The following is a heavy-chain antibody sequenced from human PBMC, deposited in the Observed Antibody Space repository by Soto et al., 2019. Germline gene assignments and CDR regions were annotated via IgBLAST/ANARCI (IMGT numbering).Heavy chain of an antibody. CDR2: ISWNSGSI. V-gene: IGHV3-9*01. D-gene: IGHD3-3*01. CDR3: AKAIFGGGSLDY. Sequence: EVQLVESGGGLVQPGRSLRLSCAASGFTFDDYAMHWVRQAPGKGLEWVSGISWNSGSIHYADSVKGRFTISRDNAKNSLYLQMNSLSAEDTALYYCAKAIFGGGSLDYWGQGTLVTVSS. J-gene: IGHJ4*02. CDR1: GFTFDDYA.